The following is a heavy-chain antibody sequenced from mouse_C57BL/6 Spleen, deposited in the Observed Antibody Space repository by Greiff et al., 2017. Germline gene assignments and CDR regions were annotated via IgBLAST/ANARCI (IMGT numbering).Heavy chain of an antibody. J-gene: IGHJ1*03. CDR2: IRSKSNNYAT. D-gene: IGHD1-1*01. Sequence: EVMLVESGGGLVRPKGSFKFSCAASGFSFNTYAMNWVSQAPGKGLEWVVRIRSKSNNYATDYADSVKDRFTISRDDSESMLYLQMNNLKTEDTAMYYCVRLHYYGSSYWYVEVWGTGTTVTVSS. CDR1: GFSFNTYA. V-gene: IGHV10-1*01. CDR3: VRLHYYGSSYWYVEV.